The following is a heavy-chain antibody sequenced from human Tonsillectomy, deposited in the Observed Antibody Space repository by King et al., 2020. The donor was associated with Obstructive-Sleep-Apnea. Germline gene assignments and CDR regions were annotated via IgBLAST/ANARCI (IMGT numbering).Heavy chain of an antibody. D-gene: IGHD5-18*01. J-gene: IGHJ3*02. CDR1: GGSISSSSYY. V-gene: IGHV4-39*07. CDR3: ASVRYSYGYLSAFDI. CDR2: IYYTGST. Sequence: LQLQESGPGLVKPSETLSLTCTVSGGSISSSSYYWGWIRQPPGKGLWWIESIYYTGSTYYNPSLKSQVTISVDTYKNQFSLKLSSVTAADTAVYYCASVRYSYGYLSAFDIWGQGTMVTVSS.